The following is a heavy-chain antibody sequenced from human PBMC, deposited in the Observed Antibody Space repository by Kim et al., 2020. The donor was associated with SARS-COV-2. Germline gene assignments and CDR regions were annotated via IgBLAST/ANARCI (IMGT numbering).Heavy chain of an antibody. Sequence: GGSLRLSCSASGFTFSSYAMHWVRQAPGKGLEYVSAISSNGGSTYYADSVKGRFTISRDNSKNTLYLQMSSLRAEDTAVYYCVKDSAAAGTAGANYYYYGMDVWGQETTVTVSS. J-gene: IGHJ6*02. D-gene: IGHD6-13*01. CDR1: GFTFSSYA. CDR2: ISSNGGST. CDR3: VKDSAAAGTAGANYYYYGMDV. V-gene: IGHV3-64D*06.